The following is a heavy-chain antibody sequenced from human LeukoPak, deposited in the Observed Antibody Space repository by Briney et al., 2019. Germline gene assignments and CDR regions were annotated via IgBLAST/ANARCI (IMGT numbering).Heavy chain of an antibody. D-gene: IGHD3/OR15-3a*01. Sequence: GGSLRLSCAASGFTFSNYWMSWVRQAPGRGLEWVTNIHQDGNEKYYVDSVKGRFTISRDNAQNLLHLQMDSLRVEDTAVYYCARGDDFSGDYWGQGTLVTVSS. V-gene: IGHV3-7*04. CDR3: ARGDDFSGDY. CDR1: GFTFSNYW. J-gene: IGHJ4*02. CDR2: IHQDGNEK.